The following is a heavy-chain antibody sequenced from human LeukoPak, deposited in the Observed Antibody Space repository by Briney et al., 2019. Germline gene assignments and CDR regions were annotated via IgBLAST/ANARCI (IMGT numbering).Heavy chain of an antibody. CDR1: GFIFSDYG. CDR2: IPYDGNEK. Sequence: GGSLRLSCAASGFIFSDYGMHWFRQAPGKGLEWVAFIPYDGNEKYFADSVKGRFTISRDNSENTVYLQMSSLRIEDTAVYYCAKDKNGGWGQGTQVTVSS. J-gene: IGHJ4*02. D-gene: IGHD3-16*01. V-gene: IGHV3-30*02. CDR3: AKDKNGG.